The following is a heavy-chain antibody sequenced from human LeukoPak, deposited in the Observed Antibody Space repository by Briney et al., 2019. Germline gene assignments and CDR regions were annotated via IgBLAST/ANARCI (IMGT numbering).Heavy chain of an antibody. D-gene: IGHD3-22*01. CDR1: GFTFSAYW. V-gene: IGHV3-7*01. J-gene: IGHJ4*02. CDR3: ARDRAFHYYDSSGYYADY. CDR2: IKQDGSEK. Sequence: GGSLRLSCAASGFTFSAYWMSWVRQAPGKGLEWVANIKQDGSEKFYVDSVKGRFTISRDNAKTSLYLQMNSLRAEDTAVYYCARDRAFHYYDSSGYYADYWGQGTLVTVSS.